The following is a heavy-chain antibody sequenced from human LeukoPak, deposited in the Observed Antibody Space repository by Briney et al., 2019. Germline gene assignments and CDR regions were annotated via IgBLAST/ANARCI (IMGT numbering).Heavy chain of an antibody. CDR2: IIPILGIA. V-gene: IGHV1-69*04. CDR1: GGTFSSYA. Sequence: SVKVSCKASGGTFSSYAISWVRQAPGQGLEWMGRIIPILGIANYAQKFQGRVTITTDESTSTAYMELSSLRSEDTAVYYCASNTIFGVVINYYYYMDVWGKGTTVTVSS. D-gene: IGHD3-3*01. J-gene: IGHJ6*03. CDR3: ASNTIFGVVINYYYYMDV.